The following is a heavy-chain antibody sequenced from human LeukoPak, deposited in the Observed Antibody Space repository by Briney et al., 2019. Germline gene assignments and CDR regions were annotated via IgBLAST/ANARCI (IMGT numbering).Heavy chain of an antibody. CDR2: ISAYNGNT. D-gene: IGHD1-26*01. J-gene: IGHJ4*02. V-gene: IGHV1-18*01. CDR1: GGTFSSYA. CDR3: ASASKVGATTLSDY. Sequence: ASVKVSCKASGGTFSSYAISWVRQAPGQGLEWMGWISAYNGNTNYAQKLQGRVTMTTDTSTSTAYMELRSLRSDDAAVYYCASASKVGATTLSDYWGQGTLVTVSS.